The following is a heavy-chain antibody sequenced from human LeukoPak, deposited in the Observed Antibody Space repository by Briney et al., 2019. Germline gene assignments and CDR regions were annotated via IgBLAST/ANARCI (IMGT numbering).Heavy chain of an antibody. CDR2: INPSGGST. CDR1: GYTFTSYY. D-gene: IGHD6-13*01. CDR3: ARGEAAAPNWFDP. V-gene: IGHV1-46*01. J-gene: IGHJ5*02. Sequence: GASVKVSCKASGYTFTSYYMHWVRQAPGQGLEWMGIINPSGGSTSYAQKLQGRVTMTTDTSTSTAYMELRSLRSDDTAVYYCARGEAAAPNWFDPWGQGTLVTVSS.